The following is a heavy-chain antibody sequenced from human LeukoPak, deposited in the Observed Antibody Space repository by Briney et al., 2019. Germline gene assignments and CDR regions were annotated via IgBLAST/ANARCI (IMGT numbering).Heavy chain of an antibody. D-gene: IGHD4-23*01. V-gene: IGHV3-30*01. CDR2: ISYDGSNK. J-gene: IGHJ4*02. CDR1: GFTFSSYA. CDR3: ARDGDYGGNLSVF. Sequence: PGRSLRLSCAASGFTFSSYAMHWVRQAPGKGLEWVAVISYDGSNKYYADSVEGRFTISRDNSKNTLYLQMNSLRAEDTAVYYCARDGDYGGNLSVFWGQGTLVTVSS.